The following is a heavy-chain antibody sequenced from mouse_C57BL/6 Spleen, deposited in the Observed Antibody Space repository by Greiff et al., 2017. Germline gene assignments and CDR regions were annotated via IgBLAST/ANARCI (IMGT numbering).Heavy chain of an antibody. CDR2: IYPGSGST. V-gene: IGHV1-55*01. D-gene: IGHD1-1*01. CDR3: ARRDYYGSSYEGAMDY. Sequence: VQLQQSGAELVKPGASVKMSCKASGYTFTSYWITWVKQRPGQGLEWIGDIYPGSGSTNYNEKFKSKATLTVDTSSSTAYMQLSSLTSEDSAVYYCARRDYYGSSYEGAMDYWGQGTSVTVSS. J-gene: IGHJ4*01. CDR1: GYTFTSYW.